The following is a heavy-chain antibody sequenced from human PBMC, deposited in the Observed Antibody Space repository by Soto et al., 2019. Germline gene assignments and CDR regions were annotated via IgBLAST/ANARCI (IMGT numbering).Heavy chain of an antibody. D-gene: IGHD2-8*01. Sequence: ASVKVSCKASGYSFSDYHIHWVRQAPGQGLEWLGRINPKSGGTSSAQKFQGWVTMTRDTSISTAYMELTRLRSDDTAVYFCARGHSTDCSNGACSFFYNHEMDVCGQGTTVTVSS. CDR2: INPKSGGT. CDR3: ARGHSTDCSNGACSFFYNHEMDV. V-gene: IGHV1-2*04. CDR1: GYSFSDYH. J-gene: IGHJ6*02.